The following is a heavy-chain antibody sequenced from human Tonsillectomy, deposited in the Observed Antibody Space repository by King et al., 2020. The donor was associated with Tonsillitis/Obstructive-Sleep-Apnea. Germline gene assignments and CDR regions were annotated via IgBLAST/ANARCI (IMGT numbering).Heavy chain of an antibody. CDR3: ARTDWNYEMGAFDI. CDR1: GFTFNSYS. Sequence: EVQLVESGGGLVKPGGSLRLSCAASGFTFNSYSMNWVRQAPGKGLEWVSSISSSSSYIYYADSVKGRFTISRDNAKNSLYLQMNSLRAEDTAVYYCARTDWNYEMGAFDIWGQGTMVTVSS. V-gene: IGHV3-21*01. J-gene: IGHJ3*02. D-gene: IGHD1-7*01. CDR2: ISSSSSYI.